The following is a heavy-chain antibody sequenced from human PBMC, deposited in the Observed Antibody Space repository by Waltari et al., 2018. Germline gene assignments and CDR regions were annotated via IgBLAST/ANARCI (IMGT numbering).Heavy chain of an antibody. CDR1: GFTFSSYA. CDR3: AKEVGVGAGFYYYYYMDV. J-gene: IGHJ6*03. V-gene: IGHV3-23*03. CDR2: IYSGGSST. Sequence: EVQLLESGGGLVQPGGSLRLSCAASGFTFSSYAMSWVRQAPGKGLEWVSVIYSGGSSTYYADSVQCRFTISRDNSKNTLYLQMNSLRADDTAVYYCAKEVGVGAGFYYYYYMDVWGKGTTVTVSS. D-gene: IGHD1-26*01.